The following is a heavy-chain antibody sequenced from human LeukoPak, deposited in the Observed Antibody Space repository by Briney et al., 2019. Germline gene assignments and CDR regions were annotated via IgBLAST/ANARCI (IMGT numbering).Heavy chain of an antibody. D-gene: IGHD2-2*01. CDR1: GFTFSTYT. V-gene: IGHV3-48*01. J-gene: IGHJ4*02. Sequence: GGSLRLSCAASGFTFSTYTMNWVRQPPGKGLEWVSNIATSSSTIYYADSVKGRFTISRDNSKNTLYLQMNSLRAEDAAVYYCARRQVVPADYFDYWGQGALVTVSS. CDR3: ARRQVVPADYFDY. CDR2: IATSSSTI.